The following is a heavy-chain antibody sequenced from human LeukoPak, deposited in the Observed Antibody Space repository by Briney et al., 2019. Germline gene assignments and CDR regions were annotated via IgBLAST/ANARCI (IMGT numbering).Heavy chain of an antibody. Sequence: PGGSLRLSCAASGFAFNTYWMTWVRQAPGEGLEWVANIKQDGSEKYYVDSVKGRFTISRGNAKNSLYLQMNSLRAEDTAVYYCARGGGPYSSGWYLTNGFQSNYFDYWGQGTLVTVSS. CDR1: GFAFNTYW. CDR2: IKQDGSEK. D-gene: IGHD6-19*01. CDR3: ARGGGPYSSGWYLTNGFQSNYFDY. V-gene: IGHV3-7*01. J-gene: IGHJ4*02.